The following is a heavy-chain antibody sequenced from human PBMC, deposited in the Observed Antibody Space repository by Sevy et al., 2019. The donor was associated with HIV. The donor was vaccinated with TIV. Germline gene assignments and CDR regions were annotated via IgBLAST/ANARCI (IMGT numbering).Heavy chain of an antibody. V-gene: IGHV3-23*01. D-gene: IGHD5-18*01. J-gene: IGHJ3*02. Sequence: GGSLRLACAASGFTFSSYAMSWVRQAPGKGLDWISAVSGNGGHTYYADSVKGRFTISRDNSKNTLFLQMNSLRAEDTAVYYCAKEIQRGGAFDNWDQGTMVTVSS. CDR2: VSGNGGHT. CDR3: AKEIQRGGAFDN. CDR1: GFTFSSYA.